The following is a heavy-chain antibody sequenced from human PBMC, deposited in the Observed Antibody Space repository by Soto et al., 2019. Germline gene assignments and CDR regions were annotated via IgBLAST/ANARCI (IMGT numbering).Heavy chain of an antibody. CDR2: INAGNGNT. Sequence: QVQLVQSGAEVKKPGASVKVSCKASGYTFTSYAMHWVRQAPGQRLEWMGWINAGNGNTKYSQKFQGRVTIXXDXSXXTAYMELSSLRSEDTAVYYCARDIVVVPASNWFDPWGQGTLVTVSS. CDR3: ARDIVVVPASNWFDP. J-gene: IGHJ5*02. V-gene: IGHV1-3*01. CDR1: GYTFTSYA. D-gene: IGHD2-2*01.